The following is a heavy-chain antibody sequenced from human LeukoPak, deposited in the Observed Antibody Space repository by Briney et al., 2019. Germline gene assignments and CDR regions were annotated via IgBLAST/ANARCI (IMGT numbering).Heavy chain of an antibody. V-gene: IGHV3-66*01. CDR1: GFTVSSNY. J-gene: IGHJ4*02. Sequence: GGSLRLSCEASGFTVSSNYMSWVCPAPGKGLEWVSVIYSGGNTTYADSVKGRVTISRDDSKNTMYLQMNSLRADDTAVEYCARSRARCGEVRHGMDPGYWGQGTLVTVSS. CDR3: ARSRARCGEVRHGMDPGY. CDR2: IYSGGNT. D-gene: IGHD4-17*01.